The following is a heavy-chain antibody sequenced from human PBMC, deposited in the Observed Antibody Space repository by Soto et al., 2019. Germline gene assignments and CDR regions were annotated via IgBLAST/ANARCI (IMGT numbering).Heavy chain of an antibody. CDR1: GFTFRSFA. V-gene: IGHV3-23*01. CDR3: ARTFWVANRGYFDP. CDR2: LTGSGLST. J-gene: IGHJ5*02. D-gene: IGHD6-25*01. Sequence: LRLSCAASGFTFRSFAMTWVRQAPGKGLDWVASLTGSGLSTFYADSVKGRFTVSRDNSNNTLYLLMSSLRAEDTAVYYCARTFWVANRGYFDPWGQGTLVTVSS.